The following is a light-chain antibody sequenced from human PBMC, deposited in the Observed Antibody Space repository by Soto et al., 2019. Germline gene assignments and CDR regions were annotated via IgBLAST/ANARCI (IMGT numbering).Light chain of an antibody. CDR3: AAWDDSLTGPV. CDR1: RSDIGGNF. V-gene: IGLV1-44*01. Sequence: QSVLSQPPSASGTPGRTVIISCSGSRSDIGGNFVNWYQHLPGTAPKLLIYNSNQRPSGVPDRFSGSKSGTSASLAISGLQSEHEADYYCAAWDDSLTGPVFGTGTKVTVL. CDR2: NSN. J-gene: IGLJ1*01.